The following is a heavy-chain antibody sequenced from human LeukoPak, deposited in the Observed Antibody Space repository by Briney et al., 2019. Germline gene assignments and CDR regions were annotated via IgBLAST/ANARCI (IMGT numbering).Heavy chain of an antibody. CDR2: IYYSGST. Sequence: PSETLSLTCAVSGGSISSYYWSWIRRPPGKGLEWIGYIYYSGSTNYNPSLKSRVTISVDTSKNQFSLKLSSVTAADTAVYYCARVRYYYMDVWGKGTTVTVSS. CDR1: GGSISSYY. V-gene: IGHV4-59*01. J-gene: IGHJ6*03. CDR3: ARVRYYYMDV.